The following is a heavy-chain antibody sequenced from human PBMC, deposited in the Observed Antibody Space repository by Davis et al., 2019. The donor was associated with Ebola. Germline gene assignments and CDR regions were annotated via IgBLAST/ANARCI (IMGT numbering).Heavy chain of an antibody. CDR3: ARVSGGSGDYAPPWFDP. Sequence: PSETLSLTCTVSGGSISSYYWSWIRQPPGKGLEWIGYIYYSGSTNYNPSLKSRVTISVDTSKNQFSLKLSSVTAADTAVYYCARVSGGSGDYAPPWFDPWGQGTLVTVSS. D-gene: IGHD4-17*01. CDR2: IYYSGST. V-gene: IGHV4-59*01. CDR1: GGSISSYY. J-gene: IGHJ5*02.